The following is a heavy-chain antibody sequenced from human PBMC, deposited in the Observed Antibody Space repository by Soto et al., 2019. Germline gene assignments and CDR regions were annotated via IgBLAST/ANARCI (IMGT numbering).Heavy chain of an antibody. V-gene: IGHV1-69*08. J-gene: IGHJ4*02. Sequence: QVQLVQSGAEVRKPGSSVMISCKASGGTFNTYTFSWVRQAQGQGLEWMGSILPILGSINYAPNFQGRLSITADQSTTTAYMELSSLTSHDTAIYYCGRIPRYSFPTSDPLDNWGQGTLVTVSS. CDR3: GRIPRYSFPTSDPLDN. D-gene: IGHD5-18*01. CDR1: GGTFNTYT. CDR2: ILPILGSI.